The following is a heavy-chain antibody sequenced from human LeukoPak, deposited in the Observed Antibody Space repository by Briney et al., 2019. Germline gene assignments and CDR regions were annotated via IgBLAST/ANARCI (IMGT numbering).Heavy chain of an antibody. CDR1: GFTFSDHY. CDR2: TREKTNSYTT. V-gene: IGHV3-72*01. Sequence: GGSLRLSCAGSGFTFSDHYMDWVRQAPGKGLEWVGRTREKTNSYTTEYAASVKGRFTISRDDSMNSLYLQMNSLKAEDTAVYYCARVVLVGTTYSYFDYWGQGTLVTVSS. CDR3: ARVVLVGTTYSYFDY. J-gene: IGHJ4*02. D-gene: IGHD1-26*01.